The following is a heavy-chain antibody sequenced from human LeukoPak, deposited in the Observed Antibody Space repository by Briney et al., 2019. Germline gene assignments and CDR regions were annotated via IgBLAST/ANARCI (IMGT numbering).Heavy chain of an antibody. CDR1: GFTFSSYS. V-gene: IGHV3-53*01. J-gene: IGHJ4*02. D-gene: IGHD3-16*02. CDR3: ARDFTGDTFGGVIAPDY. CDR2: IYSGGST. Sequence: GGSLRLSCAAAGFTFSSYSMNWVRQAPGKGLEWVSVIYSGGSTYYADSVKGRFTISRDNSKNTLYLQMNSLRAEDTAVYYCARDFTGDTFGGVIAPDYWGQGTLVTVSS.